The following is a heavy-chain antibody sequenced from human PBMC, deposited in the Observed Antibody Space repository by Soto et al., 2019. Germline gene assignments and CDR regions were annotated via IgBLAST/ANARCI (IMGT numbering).Heavy chain of an antibody. Sequence: GGSLRLSCAASGFTVSTYHMSWVRQAPGKGLEWVSVIYSAGSADFADSVKVRFTISRDNSKNTLYLQMSSLRAEDTAVYYCGRVNSSSYHYFDYGGQGPVAPVP. J-gene: IGHJ4*02. V-gene: IGHV3-66*01. CDR3: GRVNSSSYHYFDY. CDR2: IYSAGSA. CDR1: GFTVSTYH. D-gene: IGHD6-13*01.